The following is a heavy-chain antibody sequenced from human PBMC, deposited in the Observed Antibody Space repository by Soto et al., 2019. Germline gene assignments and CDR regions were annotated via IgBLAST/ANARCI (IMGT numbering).Heavy chain of an antibody. V-gene: IGHV3-23*01. CDR1: GFTFSSYA. Sequence: GGSLRLSCAASGFTFSSYAMSWVRQAPGKGLEWVSAISGSGGSTYYADSVKGRFTISRDNSKNTLYLQVNSLRAEDTAVYYCAKELDRREVPAAPLWTYYYYMDVWGKGTTVTVSS. CDR3: AKELDRREVPAAPLWTYYYYMDV. J-gene: IGHJ6*03. CDR2: ISGSGGST. D-gene: IGHD2-2*01.